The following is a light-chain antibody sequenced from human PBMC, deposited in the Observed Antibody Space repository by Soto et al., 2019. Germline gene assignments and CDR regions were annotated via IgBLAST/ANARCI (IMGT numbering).Light chain of an antibody. CDR2: EVT. J-gene: IGLJ1*01. Sequence: QSALTQPPSASGSPGQSVTISCTGTSSDVGKYDYVSWFQHHPGKAPKLIIYEVTNRLSGVSNRFSGSKSGNTASLTVSGLQAEDEADYYCSSFSSSSTLYVFGTGTKLTVL. CDR3: SSFSSSSTLYV. V-gene: IGLV2-14*01. CDR1: SSDVGKYDY.